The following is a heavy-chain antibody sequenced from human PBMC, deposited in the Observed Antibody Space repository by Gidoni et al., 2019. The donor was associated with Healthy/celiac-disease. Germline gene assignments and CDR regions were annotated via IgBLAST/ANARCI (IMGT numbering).Heavy chain of an antibody. D-gene: IGHD2-15*01. CDR3: ARGPYCSGGSCYYGDAFDI. CDR1: GGSSSGYY. CDR2: INHSGST. J-gene: IGHJ3*02. Sequence: QVQLQQWGAGLLKPSETLSLTCAVYGGSSSGYYRSWIRQPPGKGLEWIGEINHSGSTNYNPSLKSRVTISVDTSKNQFSLKLSSVTAADTAVYYCARGPYCSGGSCYYGDAFDIWGQGTMVTVSS. V-gene: IGHV4-34*01.